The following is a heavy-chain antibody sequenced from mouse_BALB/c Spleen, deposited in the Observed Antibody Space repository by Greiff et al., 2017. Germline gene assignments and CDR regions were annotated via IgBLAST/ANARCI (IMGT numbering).Heavy chain of an antibody. D-gene: IGHD1-1*01. Sequence: VQLQQSGTVLARPGASVKMSCKASGYTFTSYWMHWVKQRPGQGLEWIGAIYPGNSDTSYNQKFKGKAKLTAVTSTSTAYMELSSLTNEDSAVYYCTRRTITTVVARDWFAYWGQGTLVTVSA. V-gene: IGHV1-5*01. CDR3: TRRTITTVVARDWFAY. CDR1: GYTFTSYW. CDR2: IYPGNSDT. J-gene: IGHJ3*01.